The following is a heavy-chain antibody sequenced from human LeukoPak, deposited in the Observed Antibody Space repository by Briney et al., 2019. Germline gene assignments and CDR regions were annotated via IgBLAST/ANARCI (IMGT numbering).Heavy chain of an antibody. CDR3: AKMSGLTNRQHKRVYNSGWYFDY. D-gene: IGHD6-19*01. J-gene: IGHJ4*02. CDR1: GFTFSSYS. CDR2: ISPSGDIT. Sequence: GGSLRLSCAASGFTFSSYSMNWVRQAPGKGLEWVSGISPSGDITYYADSVKGRFTISRDNSKNTVYLQVNSLRAEDTAVFYCAKMSGLTNRQHKRVYNSGWYFDYWGQGTLVTVSS. V-gene: IGHV3-23*01.